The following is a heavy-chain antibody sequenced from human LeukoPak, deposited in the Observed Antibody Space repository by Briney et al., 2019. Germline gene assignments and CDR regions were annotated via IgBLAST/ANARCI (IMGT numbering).Heavy chain of an antibody. CDR1: GGTFSSYA. CDR2: IIPILGIA. D-gene: IGHD1-26*01. V-gene: IGHV1-69*04. Sequence: SVKVSCKASGGTFSSYAISWVRQAPGQGLEWMGRIIPILGIANYAQKFQGRVTITADKSTSTAYVELSSLRSEDTAVYYCASALYSGSYYGYWGQGTLVTVSS. CDR3: ASALYSGSYYGY. J-gene: IGHJ4*02.